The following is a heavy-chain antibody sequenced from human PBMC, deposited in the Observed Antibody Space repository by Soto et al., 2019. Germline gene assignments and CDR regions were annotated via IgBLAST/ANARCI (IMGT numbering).Heavy chain of an antibody. J-gene: IGHJ4*02. CDR2: IYYSGST. V-gene: IGHV4-59*01. CDR1: GGSISSYY. D-gene: IGHD6-13*01. Sequence: SETLSLTCTDSGGSISSYYWSWIRQPPGKGLEWIGYIYYSGSTNYNPSLKSRVTISVDTSKNQFSLKLSSVTAADTAVYYCASHNTAPAGTGYWGQGTLVTVSS. CDR3: ASHNTAPAGTGY.